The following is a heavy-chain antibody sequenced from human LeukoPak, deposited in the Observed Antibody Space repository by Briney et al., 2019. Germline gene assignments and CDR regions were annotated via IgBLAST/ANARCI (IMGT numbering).Heavy chain of an antibody. Sequence: SETLSLTCSVSGGSISSYYWSWIRQPAGKGPEWIGGIYTSGSTNYNPSLKSRVTMSVDTSKNQFSLKLSSVTAADTAVYYCARAYSSGLFDYWGQGTLVTVSS. CDR1: GGSISSYY. D-gene: IGHD6-19*01. CDR3: ARAYSSGLFDY. J-gene: IGHJ4*02. CDR2: IYTSGST. V-gene: IGHV4-4*07.